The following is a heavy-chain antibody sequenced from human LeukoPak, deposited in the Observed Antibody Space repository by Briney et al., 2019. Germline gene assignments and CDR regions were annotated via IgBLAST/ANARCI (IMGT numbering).Heavy chain of an antibody. CDR2: INPSGGST. CDR1: GYTFTSYY. V-gene: IGHV1-46*01. J-gene: IGHJ4*02. Sequence: ASVKVSCKASGYTFTSYYMHWVRQAPGQGLEWMGRINPSGGSTSYAQKFQGRVTITRNTSISTAYMELSSLRSEDTAVYYCARGSFGSGSYYVYGYWGQGTLVTVSS. D-gene: IGHD3-10*01. CDR3: ARGSFGSGSYYVYGY.